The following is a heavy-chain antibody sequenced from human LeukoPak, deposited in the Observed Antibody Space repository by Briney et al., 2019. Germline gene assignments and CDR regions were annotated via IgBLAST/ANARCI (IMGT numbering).Heavy chain of an antibody. V-gene: IGHV4-34*01. CDR2: INHSGST. CDR1: GFTFSDYY. D-gene: IGHD3-22*01. CDR3: ARGVPDYYDSSGYYPKFDY. J-gene: IGHJ4*02. Sequence: LRLSCAASGFTFSDYYMSWIRQPPGKGLEWIGEINHSGSTNYNPSLKSRVTISVDTSKNQFSLKLSSVTAADTAVYYCARGVPDYYDSSGYYPKFDYWGQGTLVTVSS.